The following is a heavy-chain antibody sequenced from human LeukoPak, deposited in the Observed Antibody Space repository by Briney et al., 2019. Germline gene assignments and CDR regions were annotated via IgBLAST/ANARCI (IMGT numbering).Heavy chain of an antibody. CDR1: GYTFTSHG. V-gene: IGHV1-18*01. D-gene: IGHD3-10*01. CDR3: ARDHKYYYGSGSSNENWFDP. Sequence: ASVKVSCKASGYTFTSHGISWVRQAPGQGLEWMGWISTYNGNTNYAQKLQGRVSMTTDTSTSTAYMELSSLRSEDTAVYYCARDHKYYYGSGSSNENWFDPWGQGTLVTVSS. J-gene: IGHJ5*02. CDR2: ISTYNGNT.